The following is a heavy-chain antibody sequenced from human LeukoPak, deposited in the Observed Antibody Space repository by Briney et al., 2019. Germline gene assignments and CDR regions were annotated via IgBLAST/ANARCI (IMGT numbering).Heavy chain of an antibody. CDR2: IYYSGST. D-gene: IGHD2-2*01. Sequence: SETLSLTCTVSGGSISSYYWSWIRQPPGKGLEWIGYIYYSGSTNYNPSLKSRVTISVDTSKNQFSLKLSSVTAADTAVYYCARDRLRCSSTSCYVTFDYWGQGTLVTVSS. CDR3: ARDRLRCSSTSCYVTFDY. V-gene: IGHV4-59*01. J-gene: IGHJ4*02. CDR1: GGSISSYY.